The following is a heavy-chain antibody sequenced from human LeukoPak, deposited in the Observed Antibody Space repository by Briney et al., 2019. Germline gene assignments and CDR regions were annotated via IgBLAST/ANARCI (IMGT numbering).Heavy chain of an antibody. CDR3: ARSYDTNFDY. V-gene: IGHV4-59*01. D-gene: IGHD3-3*01. J-gene: IGHJ4*02. CDR2: IYFSGST. CDR1: GGSIRSYY. Sequence: SQTLSLTCTVSGGSIRSYYWSWIRQPPGRGLEWIGYIYFSGSTSYNPSLKSRVTISVDRSKNQFSLKLSSVAAADTAVYYCARSYDTNFDYWGQGTLVTVSS.